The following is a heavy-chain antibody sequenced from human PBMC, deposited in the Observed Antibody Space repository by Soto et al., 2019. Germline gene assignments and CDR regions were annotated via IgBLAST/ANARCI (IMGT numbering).Heavy chain of an antibody. CDR3: ARGGIVVVPAATALHYYYGMDV. CDR1: GYTFTSYG. D-gene: IGHD2-2*01. CDR2: ISAYNGNT. J-gene: IGHJ6*02. Sequence: ASVKVSCKASGYTFTSYGISWVRQAPGQGLEWMGWISAYNGNTNYAQKLQGRVTMTTDTSTSTAYMELRGLRSDDTAVYYCARGGIVVVPAATALHYYYGMDVWGQGTTVTVSS. V-gene: IGHV1-18*04.